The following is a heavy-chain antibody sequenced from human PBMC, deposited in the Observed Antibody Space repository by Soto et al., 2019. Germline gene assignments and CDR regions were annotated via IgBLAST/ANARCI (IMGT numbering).Heavy chain of an antibody. J-gene: IGHJ4*02. CDR2: IIPIFGTT. V-gene: IGHV1-69*13. CDR1: GGTFSSYG. CDR3: ARNNYYDSSGYYYFDY. Sequence: GASVKVSCKGSGGTFSSYGISWVRQAPGQGLEWMGGIIPIFGTTKHAQKFQGRVTSTADESTSTVYMELSRLTSEDTALYYCARNNYYDSSGYYYFDYWGQGTPVTVSS. D-gene: IGHD3-22*01.